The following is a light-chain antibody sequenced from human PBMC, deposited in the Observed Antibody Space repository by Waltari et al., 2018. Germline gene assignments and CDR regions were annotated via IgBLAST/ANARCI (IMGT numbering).Light chain of an antibody. CDR3: QQYHTLYT. V-gene: IGKV1-5*03. J-gene: IGKJ2*01. CDR1: QSISSW. Sequence: DIQMTQSPSTLSASVGDRVTITCRASQSISSWLAWYQQKPGKAPKLLIYKASSLESGVPSRFSGSGSRTEFTLTISSLQPDDFATYYCQQYHTLYTFGQGTKLEI. CDR2: KAS.